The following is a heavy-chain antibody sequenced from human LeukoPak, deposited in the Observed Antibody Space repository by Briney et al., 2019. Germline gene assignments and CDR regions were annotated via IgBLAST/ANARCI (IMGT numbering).Heavy chain of an antibody. D-gene: IGHD3-9*01. Sequence: SETLSLTCTVYGGSFSGYYWSWIRQPPGKGLEWIGEINHSGSANYNPSLKSRVTISVDTSKKQFSLKLSSVTAADTAVYYCARRGYDILTGYRYYFDYWGQGTLVTVSS. J-gene: IGHJ4*02. V-gene: IGHV4-34*01. CDR2: INHSGSA. CDR3: ARRGYDILTGYRYYFDY. CDR1: GGSFSGYY.